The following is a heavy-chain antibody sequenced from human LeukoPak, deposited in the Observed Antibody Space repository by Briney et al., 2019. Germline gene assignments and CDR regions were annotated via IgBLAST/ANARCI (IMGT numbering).Heavy chain of an antibody. D-gene: IGHD6-19*01. CDR2: ISYDGSNK. J-gene: IGHJ3*02. Sequence: GGSLRLSCAASGFTFSSYGMHWVRQAPGKGLEWVAVISYDGSNKYYADSVKGRFTISRDNSKNTLYLQMNSLRAEDTAVYYCAKEGRILIFAVAGDHDAFDIWGQGAMVTVSS. V-gene: IGHV3-30*18. CDR1: GFTFSSYG. CDR3: AKEGRILIFAVAGDHDAFDI.